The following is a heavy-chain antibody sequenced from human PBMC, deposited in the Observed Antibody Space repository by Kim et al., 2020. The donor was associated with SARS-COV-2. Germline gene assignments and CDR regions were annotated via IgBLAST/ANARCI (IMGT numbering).Heavy chain of an antibody. CDR3: AIQGTDDYILGSYRYHFDC. CDR2: IYYSGST. J-gene: IGHJ4*02. D-gene: IGHD3-16*02. V-gene: IGHV4-39*01. Sequence: SETLSLTCTVSGGSISSSSYYWGWIRQPPGKGLEWIGSIYYSGSTYYNPSLKSRVTISVDTSKNQFSLKLSSVTAADTAVYYCAIQGTDDYILGSYRYHFDCWGQGTLVTVSS. CDR1: GGSISSSSYY.